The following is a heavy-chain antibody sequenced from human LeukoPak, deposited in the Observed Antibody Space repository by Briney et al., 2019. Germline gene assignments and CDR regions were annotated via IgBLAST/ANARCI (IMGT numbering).Heavy chain of an antibody. D-gene: IGHD1-14*01. Sequence: GGSLRLSCAASGIAFSNHWMHWVRQAPGKGLEWVSWINNDGSYAVYADSVRARFTISRDNAKDTLYLQMNSLRPEDTAVYYRAKKPPHNRFDPWGQGTLVNVSS. CDR3: AKKPPHNRFDP. CDR2: INNDGSYA. CDR1: GIAFSNHW. V-gene: IGHV3-74*01. J-gene: IGHJ5*01.